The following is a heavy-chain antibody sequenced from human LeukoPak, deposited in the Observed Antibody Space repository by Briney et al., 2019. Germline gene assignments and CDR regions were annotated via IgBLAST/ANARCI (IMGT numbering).Heavy chain of an antibody. J-gene: IGHJ4*02. CDR2: ISGSGGST. V-gene: IGHV3-23*01. Sequence: GGSLRLSCVASGFTFSNYAMNWVRQAPGRGLEWVSAISGSGGSTYYADSVKGRFTISRDNSKNTLYLQMNSLRAEDTAVYYCAKDLAGSGSYSFDYWGQGTLVTVSS. D-gene: IGHD1-26*01. CDR3: AKDLAGSGSYSFDY. CDR1: GFTFSNYA.